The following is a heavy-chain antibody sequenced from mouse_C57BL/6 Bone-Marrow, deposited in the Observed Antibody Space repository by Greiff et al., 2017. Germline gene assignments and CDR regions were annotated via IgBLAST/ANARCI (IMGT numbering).Heavy chain of an antibody. D-gene: IGHD2-2*01. Sequence: EVKVVESGEGLVKPGGSLKLSCAASGFTFSSYAMSWVRQTPEKRLEWVAYISSGGDYIYYADTVKGRFTISRDNARNTLYLQMSSLKSEDTAMYYCTIMVTYWYFDVWGTGTTVTVSS. CDR2: ISSGGDYI. V-gene: IGHV5-9-1*02. CDR3: TIMVTYWYFDV. CDR1: GFTFSSYA. J-gene: IGHJ1*03.